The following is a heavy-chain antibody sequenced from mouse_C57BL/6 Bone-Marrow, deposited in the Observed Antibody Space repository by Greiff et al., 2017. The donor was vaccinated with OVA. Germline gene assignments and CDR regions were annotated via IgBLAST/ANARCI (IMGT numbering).Heavy chain of an antibody. CDR3: AREDGNWFAY. V-gene: IGHV1-4*01. Sequence: QVHVKQSGAELARPGASVKMSCKASGYTFTSYTMHWVKQRPGQGLEWIGYINPSSGYTKYNQKFKDKATSTADKSSSTAYMQLSSLTSEDSAVYYCAREDGNWFAYWGQGTLVTVSA. D-gene: IGHD2-1*01. J-gene: IGHJ3*01. CDR1: GYTFTSYT. CDR2: INPSSGYT.